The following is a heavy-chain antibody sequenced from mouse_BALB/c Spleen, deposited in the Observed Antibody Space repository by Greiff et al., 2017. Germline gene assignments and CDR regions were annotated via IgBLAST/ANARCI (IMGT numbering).Heavy chain of an antibody. D-gene: IGHD2-2*01. V-gene: IGHV1-7*01. CDR1: GYTFTSYW. J-gene: IGHJ3*01. Sequence: VQLQQSGAELAKPGASVKMSCKASGYTFTSYWMHWVKQRPGQGLEWIGYINPSTGYTEYNQKFKDKATLTADKSSSTAYMQLSSLTSEDSAVYYCAREYGYDLSWFAYWGQGTLVTVSA. CDR2: INPSTGYT. CDR3: AREYGYDLSWFAY.